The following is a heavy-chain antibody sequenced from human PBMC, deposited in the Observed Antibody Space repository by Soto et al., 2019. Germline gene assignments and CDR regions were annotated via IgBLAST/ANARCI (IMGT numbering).Heavy chain of an antibody. V-gene: IGHV4-34*01. CDR2: INHSGST. J-gene: IGHJ6*02. CDR1: GGSFSGYY. Sequence: SETLSLTCAVYGGSFSGYYWSWIRQPPGKGLEWIGEINHSGSTNYNPSLKSRVTISVDTSKNQFSLKLSSVTAADTAVYYCARASNYGDYQISYYGMDVWGQGTTVTDSS. D-gene: IGHD4-17*01. CDR3: ARASNYGDYQISYYGMDV.